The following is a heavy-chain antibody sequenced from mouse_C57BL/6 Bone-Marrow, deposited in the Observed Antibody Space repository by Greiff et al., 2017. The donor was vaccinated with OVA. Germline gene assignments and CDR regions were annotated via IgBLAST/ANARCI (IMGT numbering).Heavy chain of an antibody. CDR3: ARDLRCAY. CDR2: INPGSGGT. D-gene: IGHD5-1*01. J-gene: IGHJ3*01. V-gene: IGHV1-54*01. Sequence: VQLQQSGAELVRPGTSVKVSCKASGYAFTNYLIEWVKQRPGQGLEWIGVINPGSGGTNYNEKFKGKATPTADKSSSTAYMQLSSLTSEDSAVYFCARDLRCAYWGQGTLVTVSA. CDR1: GYAFTNYL.